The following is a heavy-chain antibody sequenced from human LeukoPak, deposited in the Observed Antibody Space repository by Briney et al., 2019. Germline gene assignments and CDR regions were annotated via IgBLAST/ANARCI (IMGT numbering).Heavy chain of an antibody. Sequence: GGSLRLSCAASGFTFSSYAVSWVRQAPGKGLDWVSGISGSGGSTYYADSVKGRFTISRDNSKNTLYLQMNSLRAEDTAVYYCAKDHANQLGILDYWGQGTQVTVSS. CDR2: ISGSGGST. V-gene: IGHV3-23*01. CDR1: GFTFSSYA. CDR3: AKDHANQLGILDY. D-gene: IGHD7-27*01. J-gene: IGHJ4*02.